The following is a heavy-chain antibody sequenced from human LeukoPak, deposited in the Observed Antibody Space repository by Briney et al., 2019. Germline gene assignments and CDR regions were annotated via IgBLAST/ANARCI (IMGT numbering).Heavy chain of an antibody. V-gene: IGHV1-18*04. D-gene: IGHD6-19*01. CDR3: ARRSGSGFDY. CDR2: ISAYNGNT. Sequence: GASVKVSCKASGYTFSGFYIHWVRQAPGQGLEWMGWISAYNGNTNYAQKLQGRVTMTTDTSTSTAYMELRSLRSDDAAVYYCARRSGSGFDYWGQGTLVTVSS. J-gene: IGHJ4*02. CDR1: GYTFSGFY.